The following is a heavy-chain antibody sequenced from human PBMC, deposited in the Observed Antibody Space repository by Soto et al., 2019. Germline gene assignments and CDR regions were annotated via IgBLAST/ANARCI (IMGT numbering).Heavy chain of an antibody. Sequence: SETLSLTCTVSGGSISSAAYYWSWIRQHPGKGLEWIGYISHSGSTYYNPSLKSRVIISVDTSKNQFSLSLISVTAADMAVYYCAREYTYGSNFFDCWGQGALVTVSS. CDR1: GGSISSAAYY. CDR3: AREYTYGSNFFDC. J-gene: IGHJ4*02. V-gene: IGHV4-31*03. D-gene: IGHD2-2*02. CDR2: ISHSGST.